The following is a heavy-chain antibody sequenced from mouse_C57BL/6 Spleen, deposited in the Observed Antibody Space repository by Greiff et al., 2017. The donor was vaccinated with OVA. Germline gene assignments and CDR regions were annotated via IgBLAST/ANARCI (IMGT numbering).Heavy chain of an antibody. J-gene: IGHJ3*01. CDR2: ISSGSSTI. D-gene: IGHD2-4*01. Sequence: EVKLVESGGGLVKPGGSLKLSCAASGFTFSDYGMHWVRQAPEKGLEWVAYISSGSSTIYYAATVQGRFTISRDNAKNTLFLQMTSLRSEDTAMYYCARRKAYDYDWFAYWGQGTLVTVSA. V-gene: IGHV5-17*01. CDR1: GFTFSDYG. CDR3: ARRKAYDYDWFAY.